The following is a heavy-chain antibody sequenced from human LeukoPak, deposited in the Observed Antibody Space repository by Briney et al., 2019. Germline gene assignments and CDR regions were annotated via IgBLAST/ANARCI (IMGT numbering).Heavy chain of an antibody. CDR1: GFTFSDHT. J-gene: IGHJ6*02. D-gene: IGHD5-12*01. Sequence: PGGSLRLSCAASGFTFSDHTMNWVRQAPGKGLEWVSSISSSSSYIYYADSGTGRFTISRDNAKNSLYLQMNGLRAEDTAVYYCAREGYSGYEDGFYYYNGMDVWGQGTTVTVAS. V-gene: IGHV3-21*01. CDR2: ISSSSSYI. CDR3: AREGYSGYEDGFYYYNGMDV.